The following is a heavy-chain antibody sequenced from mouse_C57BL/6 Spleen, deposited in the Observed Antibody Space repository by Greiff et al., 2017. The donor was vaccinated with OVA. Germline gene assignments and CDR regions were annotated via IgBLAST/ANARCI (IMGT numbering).Heavy chain of an antibody. CDR2: INPSTGGT. Sequence: EVQLKESGPELVKPGASVKISCKASGYSFTGYYMNWVKQSPEKSLEWIGEINPSTGGTTYNQTFKAKATLTVDKSSSTAYMQLKSLTSEDSAVYYCARREYYFDYWGQGTTLTVSS. V-gene: IGHV1-42*01. CDR1: GYSFTGYY. J-gene: IGHJ2*01. CDR3: ARREYYFDY.